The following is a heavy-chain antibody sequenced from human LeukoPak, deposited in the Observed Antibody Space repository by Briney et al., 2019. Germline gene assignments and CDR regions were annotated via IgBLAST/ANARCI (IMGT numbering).Heavy chain of an antibody. CDR3: ASRPAGNTWYGVFDY. CDR2: VFSGGSA. Sequence: SETLSLTCSVSGGSINSHYWSWIRQSPGKGLGWIGYVFSGGSANYNPSLKSRVTMSLDTSRDQFSLRLSSVTAADTAIYYCASRPAGNTWYGVFDYWSQGMLVTVSS. J-gene: IGHJ4*02. CDR1: GGSINSHY. D-gene: IGHD6-13*01. V-gene: IGHV4-59*11.